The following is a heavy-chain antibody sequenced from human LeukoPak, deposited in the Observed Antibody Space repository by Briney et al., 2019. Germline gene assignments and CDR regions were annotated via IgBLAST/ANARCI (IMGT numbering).Heavy chain of an antibody. J-gene: IGHJ5*02. Sequence: SVKVSCKASGGTFSSYAISWVRQAPGQGLEWMGGIIPIFGTANYAQKFQGRVTITADESTSTAYMELSSLRSEDTAVYYCARDLSRIAAAGTENWFDPWGQGTLVTVSS. CDR1: GGTFSSYA. CDR3: ARDLSRIAAAGTENWFDP. D-gene: IGHD6-13*01. CDR2: IIPIFGTA. V-gene: IGHV1-69*13.